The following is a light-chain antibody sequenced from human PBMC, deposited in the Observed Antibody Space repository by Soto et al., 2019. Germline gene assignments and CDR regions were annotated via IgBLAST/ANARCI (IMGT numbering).Light chain of an antibody. V-gene: IGKV3-20*01. CDR2: GAS. J-gene: IGKJ2*01. CDR1: QSISSNL. CDR3: QQYGSSPPRYT. Sequence: SVLTQSPDTLSLSPGESATLSCRASQSISSNLLAWYQQKPGQAPRLLIHGASARASGIPDRFSGSGSGTEFTLTISRLEPEDYAVYYCQQYGSSPPRYTFGQGTKVDIK.